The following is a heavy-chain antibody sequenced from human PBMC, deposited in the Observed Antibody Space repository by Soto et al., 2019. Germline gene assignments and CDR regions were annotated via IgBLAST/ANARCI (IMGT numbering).Heavy chain of an antibody. J-gene: IGHJ5*02. Sequence: QVQLQESGPGLVKPSQTLSLTCTVSGGSISSGDYHWSWIRQPPGKGLEWIGYIYYSGSTYYNPSLKSRLTISVDTSKNEFFQKLSSVTATDSAVYYCARVLSPFGGDCYFSFNYFDPWGLGILVTASS. D-gene: IGHD2-21*02. CDR2: IYYSGST. CDR1: GGSISSGDYH. V-gene: IGHV4-30-4*08. CDR3: ARVLSPFGGDCYFSFNYFDP.